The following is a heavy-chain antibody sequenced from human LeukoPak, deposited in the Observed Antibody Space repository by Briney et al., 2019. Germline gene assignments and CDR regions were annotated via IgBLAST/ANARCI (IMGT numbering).Heavy chain of an antibody. J-gene: IGHJ3*02. CDR1: GFSFSSYW. D-gene: IGHD2-8*01. Sequence: GGSLRLSCAASGFSFSSYWLHWVRQAPGKGLVWVSHIKSDGSSTSYADSVKGRFTITRGNAKNTLYLQMNSLRVEDAAVYYCATVGGVSGRAFDMWGQGTVVTVST. V-gene: IGHV3-74*01. CDR3: ATVGGVSGRAFDM. CDR2: IKSDGSST.